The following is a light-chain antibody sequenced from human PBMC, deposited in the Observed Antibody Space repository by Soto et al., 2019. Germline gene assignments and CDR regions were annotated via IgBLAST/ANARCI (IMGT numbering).Light chain of an antibody. CDR2: NVS. J-gene: IGKJ1*01. CDR1: HSVSSNY. Sequence: EIVLTQSPGTLSLSPGERATLSCRSSHSVSSNYLACYQQKPGQAPRLLIFNVSSRATGIPDRFSGSGSGTDFTLTISRLEPVDFAVYYCQQYGISPTFGQGTKVEIK. V-gene: IGKV3-20*01. CDR3: QQYGISPT.